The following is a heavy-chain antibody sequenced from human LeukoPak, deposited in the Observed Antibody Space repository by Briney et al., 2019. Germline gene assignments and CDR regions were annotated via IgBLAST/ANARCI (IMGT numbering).Heavy chain of an antibody. CDR1: GGSFSGYY. V-gene: IGHV4-34*01. CDR2: INHSGST. J-gene: IGHJ4*02. Sequence: SETLSLTCAVYGGSFSGYYWSWIRQPPGKGLEWIGEINHSGSTNYNPSLMSRVTISVDTSKNQFSLKLSSVTAADTAVYYCARVGIVGAYYFDYWGQGTLVTVSS. D-gene: IGHD1-26*01. CDR3: ARVGIVGAYYFDY.